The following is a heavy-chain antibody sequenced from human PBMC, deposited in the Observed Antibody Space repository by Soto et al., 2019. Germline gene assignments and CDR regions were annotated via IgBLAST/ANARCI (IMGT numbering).Heavy chain of an antibody. Sequence: HPGGSLRLSCAASGFTFSSYAMSWVRQAPGKGLEWVSAISGSGGSTYYADSVKGRFTISRDNSKNTLYLQMNSLRAEDTAVYYCAKVGLVRNYSDYWGQGTLVTVSS. J-gene: IGHJ4*02. CDR3: AKVGLVRNYSDY. V-gene: IGHV3-23*01. D-gene: IGHD6-6*01. CDR1: GFTFSSYA. CDR2: ISGSGGST.